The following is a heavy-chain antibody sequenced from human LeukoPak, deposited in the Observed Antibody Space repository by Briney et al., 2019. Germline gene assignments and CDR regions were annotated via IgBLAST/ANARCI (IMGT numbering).Heavy chain of an antibody. Sequence: PSETLSLTCTVSGGSISSYYWTWIRQPPGKGLEWIGYIYYSGSTNNNPSLKSRVSISVDTSKNQFSLKLSSVTAADTAVYYCATGSRSGTSDAFDIWGQGTMVTVSS. CDR3: ATGSRSGTSDAFDI. V-gene: IGHV4-59*08. J-gene: IGHJ3*02. CDR2: IYYSGST. CDR1: GGSISSYY. D-gene: IGHD6-25*01.